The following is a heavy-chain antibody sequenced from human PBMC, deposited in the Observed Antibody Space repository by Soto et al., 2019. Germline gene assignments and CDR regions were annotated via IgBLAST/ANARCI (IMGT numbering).Heavy chain of an antibody. CDR1: GDSISAYS. CDR2: IHYNGNT. D-gene: IGHD2-15*01. J-gene: IGHJ1*01. Sequence: PSETLSLTCTVSGDSISAYSWSWVRQPPGKGLEWIGNIHYNGNTKYNPSLKSRVTMSQDTSKNEFSLKLTSVTAADTAIYYCARGDSDLAVSEAAYWGQGTLVTVSS. CDR3: ARGDSDLAVSEAAY. V-gene: IGHV4-59*01.